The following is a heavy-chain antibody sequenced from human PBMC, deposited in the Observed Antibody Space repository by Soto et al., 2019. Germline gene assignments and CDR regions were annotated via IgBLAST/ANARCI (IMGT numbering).Heavy chain of an antibody. CDR1: GYTFTSYG. CDR3: ARNWYYYDSSGYPDY. CDR2: ISAYNGNT. Sequence: GASVKVSFKASGYTFTSYGISWLRQAPGQGLEWMGWISAYNGNTNYAQKLQGRVTMTTDTSTSTAYMELRSLRSDDTAVYYCARNWYYYDSSGYPDYWGQGTLVTVS. V-gene: IGHV1-18*04. J-gene: IGHJ4*02. D-gene: IGHD3-22*01.